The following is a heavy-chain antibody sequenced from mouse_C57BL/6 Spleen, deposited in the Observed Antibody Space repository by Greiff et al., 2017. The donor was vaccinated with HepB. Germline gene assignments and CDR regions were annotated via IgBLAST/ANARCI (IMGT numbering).Heavy chain of an antibody. D-gene: IGHD2-3*01. CDR1: GYAFSSYW. J-gene: IGHJ3*01. CDR3: ARGNDGYAVKNY. CDR2: IYPGDGDT. V-gene: IGHV1-80*01. Sequence: QVQLQQSGAELVKPGASVKISCKASGYAFSSYWMNWVKQRPGKGLEWIGQIYPGDGDTNYNGKFKGKATLTADKSSSTAYMQLSSLTSEDSAVYFCARGNDGYAVKNYWGQGTLVTVSA.